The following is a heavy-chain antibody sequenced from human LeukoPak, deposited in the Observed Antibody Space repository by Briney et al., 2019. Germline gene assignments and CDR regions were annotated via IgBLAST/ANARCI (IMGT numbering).Heavy chain of an antibody. V-gene: IGHV1-8*01. CDR3: ARGGSRGGAVDY. J-gene: IGHJ4*02. CDR1: GYTFTSYD. D-gene: IGHD3-16*01. CDR2: MNPNSGNT. Sequence: ASVKVSCKASGYTFTSYDIDWVRQATGQGLEWVGWMNPNSGNTGYAQKFQGRVTMTRKTSISTAYMELSSLRSEDTAVYYCARGGSRGGAVDYWGQGTLVTVSS.